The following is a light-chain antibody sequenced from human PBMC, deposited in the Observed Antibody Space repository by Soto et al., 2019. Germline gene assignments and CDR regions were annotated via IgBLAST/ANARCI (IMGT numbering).Light chain of an antibody. CDR3: QQSFSSAFT. J-gene: IGKJ3*01. Sequence: DIQMTQSPSSLSASVGDRVTISCRTSQSIRSSLNWYQQKPGKAPNLLISGASRLQTGVPSRFSGSGSGTDFTLTISSLQAEDYATYYCQQSFSSAFTFGPGTKVDFK. CDR1: QSIRSS. CDR2: GAS. V-gene: IGKV1-39*01.